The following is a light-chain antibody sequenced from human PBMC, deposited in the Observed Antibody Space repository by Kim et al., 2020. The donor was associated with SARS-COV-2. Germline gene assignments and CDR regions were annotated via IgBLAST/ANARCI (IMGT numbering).Light chain of an antibody. Sequence: DIQMTQSPSSLSASVGDRVTITCRASQSITNYLNWYQQKPGKAPKVLIYAASTLQSGVPSRFSGSGSGTDFNLTISSLQPDDFATYYCQQSYTMPRTFGPGTKVDIK. CDR1: QSITNY. V-gene: IGKV1-39*01. J-gene: IGKJ1*01. CDR3: QQSYTMPRT. CDR2: AAS.